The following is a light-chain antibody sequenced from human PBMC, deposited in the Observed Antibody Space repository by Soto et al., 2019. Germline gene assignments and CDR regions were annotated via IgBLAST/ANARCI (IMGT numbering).Light chain of an antibody. CDR2: AAS. J-gene: IGKJ1*01. CDR1: QGISSY. V-gene: IGKV1-9*01. Sequence: DIQLPQSPSFLSASVGDRVTITCRASQGISSYLAWYQQKPGKAPKLLIYAASTLQSGVPSRFSGSGSGTEFSLTISSLQPDDFATYYCQQYNSYSFGQGTKVDIK. CDR3: QQYNSYS.